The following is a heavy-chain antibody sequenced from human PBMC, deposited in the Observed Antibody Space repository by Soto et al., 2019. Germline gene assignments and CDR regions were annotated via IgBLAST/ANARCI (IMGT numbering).Heavy chain of an antibody. J-gene: IGHJ6*02. CDR3: ARTRLGYNWNDASYYYYGMDV. D-gene: IGHD1-20*01. CDR1: GGSISSYY. CDR2: IYYSGST. V-gene: IGHV4-59*01. Sequence: SETLSLTCTVSGGSISSYYWSWIRQPPGKGLEWIGYIYYSGSTNYNPSLKSRVTISVDTSKNQFSLKLSSVTAADTAVYYCARTRLGYNWNDASYYYYGMDVWGQXTTVTVS.